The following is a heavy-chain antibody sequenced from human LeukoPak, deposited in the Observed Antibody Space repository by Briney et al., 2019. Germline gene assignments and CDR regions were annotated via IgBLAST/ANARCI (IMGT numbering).Heavy chain of an antibody. D-gene: IGHD3-22*01. CDR1: GFTFSSYA. CDR3: AKDRFLYYYDSSGYYYDY. Sequence: GGSLRLSCAASGFTFSSYAMSWVRQAPGKGLEWVSAISGSGGSTYYADSVKGRFTISRDNSKNTLYLQMNSLRAEDTAVYYCAKDRFLYYYDSSGYYYDYWGQGTLVTVSS. V-gene: IGHV3-23*01. CDR2: ISGSGGST. J-gene: IGHJ4*02.